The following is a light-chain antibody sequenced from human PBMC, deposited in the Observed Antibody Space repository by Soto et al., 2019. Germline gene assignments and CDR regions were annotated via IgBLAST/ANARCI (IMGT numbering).Light chain of an antibody. J-gene: IGLJ2*01. Sequence: QSVLTQSPSASASLGASVKLTCTLSSGHSSYAIAWHQQQPEKGPRSLMKLNSDGSHTKGDGIPDRFSGSSSGAERYLTISSLQSEDEADYYCQTWDTGIRVFGGGTQLTVL. CDR2: LNSDGSH. V-gene: IGLV4-69*01. CDR1: SGHSSYA. CDR3: QTWDTGIRV.